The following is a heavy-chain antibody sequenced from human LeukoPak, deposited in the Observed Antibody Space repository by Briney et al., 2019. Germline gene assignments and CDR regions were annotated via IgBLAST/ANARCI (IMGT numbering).Heavy chain of an antibody. CDR2: ISCSGGRT. D-gene: IGHD6-19*01. Sequence: GESLTLSCAVSGFTFSVYAMSWVRQAPGKGLEWVAAISCSGGRTYYPDSVKGRFTISRNTSKKPPYLQMTSLSAEEPAVYFCAKDLGESSGWEIDYWGQGTLVTVSS. CDR1: GFTFSVYA. CDR3: AKDLGESSGWEIDY. V-gene: IGHV3-23*01. J-gene: IGHJ4*02.